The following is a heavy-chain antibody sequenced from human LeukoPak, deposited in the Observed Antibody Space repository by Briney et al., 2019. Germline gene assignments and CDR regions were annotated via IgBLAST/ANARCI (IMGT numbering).Heavy chain of an antibody. J-gene: IGHJ4*02. D-gene: IGHD3-22*01. CDR2: IYYSGST. Sequence: SETLSLTCTVSGGSISSYYWSWIRQPPGKGLEWIGYIYYSGSTNYNPSLKSRVTISVDTSKNQFSLKLSSVTAAGTAVYYCARNYYDSSGYGEVDYWGQGTLVTVSS. V-gene: IGHV4-59*01. CDR3: ARNYYDSSGYGEVDY. CDR1: GGSISSYY.